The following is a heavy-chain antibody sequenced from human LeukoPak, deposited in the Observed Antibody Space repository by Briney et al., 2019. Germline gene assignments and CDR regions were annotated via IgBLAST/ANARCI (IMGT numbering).Heavy chain of an antibody. Sequence: PGGSLRLSCAASGFTFSSYGIHCVRQAPGKGLEWVAVISNDGSNKYYADSVKGRFTISRDNSKNTLYLQMNSLRAVDTAVYYCAKETGRWELEWGQGTLVTVSS. CDR1: GFTFSSYG. J-gene: IGHJ4*02. CDR3: AKETGRWELE. D-gene: IGHD1-26*01. CDR2: ISNDGSNK. V-gene: IGHV3-30*18.